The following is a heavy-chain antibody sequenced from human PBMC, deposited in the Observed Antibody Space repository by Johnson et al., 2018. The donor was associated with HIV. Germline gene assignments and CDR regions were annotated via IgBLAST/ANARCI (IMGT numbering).Heavy chain of an antibody. Sequence: QVQLVESGGGVVQPGRSLKLSCAASGFTFSSYAMHWVRQAPGKGLDWVAVISYDGSNNYYADSVKGRFTISRDKSKNTLYLQMNSLRAEDTAVYYCAKDGAMAFDIWGQGTLVTVSS. V-gene: IGHV3-30*04. CDR3: AKDGAMAFDI. J-gene: IGHJ3*02. D-gene: IGHD2-2*01. CDR1: GFTFSSYA. CDR2: ISYDGSNN.